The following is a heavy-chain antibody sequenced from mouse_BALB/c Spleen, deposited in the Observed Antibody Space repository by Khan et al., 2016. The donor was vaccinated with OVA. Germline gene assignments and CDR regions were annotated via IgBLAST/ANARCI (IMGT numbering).Heavy chain of an antibody. CDR2: ISYSGNT. Sequence: EVQLQESGLGLVKPSQSLSLICTVTGYSITSDYAWNWIRQFPGNKLEWMGFISYSGNTKYNPSLKSQISITRDTSKNQFFLQLNAVTTEDTATDYCARVYGGDFDYWGQGTTLTVSS. V-gene: IGHV3-2*02. J-gene: IGHJ2*01. CDR1: GYSITSDYA. D-gene: IGHD1-1*01. CDR3: ARVYGGDFDY.